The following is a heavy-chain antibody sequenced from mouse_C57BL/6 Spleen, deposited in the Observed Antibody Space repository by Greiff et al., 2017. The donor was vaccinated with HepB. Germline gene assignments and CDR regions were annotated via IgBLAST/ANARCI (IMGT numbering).Heavy chain of an antibody. D-gene: IGHD1-1*01. CDR1: GYAFSSYW. V-gene: IGHV1-80*01. CDR3: AREGTVVAPDY. Sequence: VKLMESGAELVKPGASVKISCKASGYAFSSYWMNWVKQRPGKGLEWIGQIYPGDGDTNYNGKFKGKATLTADKSSSTAYMQLSSLTSEDSAVYFCAREGTVVAPDYWGQGTTLTVSS. J-gene: IGHJ2*01. CDR2: IYPGDGDT.